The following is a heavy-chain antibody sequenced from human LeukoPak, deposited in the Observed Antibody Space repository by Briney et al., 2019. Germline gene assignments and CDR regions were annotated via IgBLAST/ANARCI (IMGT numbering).Heavy chain of an antibody. V-gene: IGHV4-4*02. Sequence: SETLSLTCAVSGGSISSSNWWSWVRQPPGKGLEWIGEIYHSGSTNYNPSLKSRVTISVDTSKNQFSLYLSSVTAADTAVFYCARVTSGEFADYWGQGTLVTVSS. CDR2: IYHSGST. D-gene: IGHD3-10*01. J-gene: IGHJ4*02. CDR1: GGSISSSNW. CDR3: ARVTSGEFADY.